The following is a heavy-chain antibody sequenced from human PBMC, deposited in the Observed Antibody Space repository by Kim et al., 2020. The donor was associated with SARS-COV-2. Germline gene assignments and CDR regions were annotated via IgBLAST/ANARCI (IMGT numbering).Heavy chain of an antibody. J-gene: IGHJ4*02. CDR2: ISGSGSIT. CDR1: GFTFSSYA. V-gene: IGHV3-23*01. D-gene: IGHD1-26*01. CDR3: AKDRHTGSYWGDSSDY. Sequence: GGSLRLSCAASGFTFSSYAMSWVRQAPGKGLEWVSAISGSGSITYYTDSVEGRFTISRDSSKNTLYLQMNSLRAEDTAVYYCAKDRHTGSYWGDSSDYWGQGTLVTVSS.